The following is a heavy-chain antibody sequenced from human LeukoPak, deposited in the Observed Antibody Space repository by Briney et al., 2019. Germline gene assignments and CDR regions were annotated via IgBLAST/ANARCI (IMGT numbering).Heavy chain of an antibody. Sequence: GGSLRLSCAASGFTVSSNYMSWVRQAPGKGLEWVSVVYSDGTTYYADSVRGRFTISRDNSKNSLYLQMNSLRAEDTALYYCAKGESYGSGSYYNPFDYWGQGTLVTVSS. D-gene: IGHD3-10*01. V-gene: IGHV3-53*05. J-gene: IGHJ4*02. CDR2: VYSDGTT. CDR3: AKGESYGSGSYYNPFDY. CDR1: GFTVSSNY.